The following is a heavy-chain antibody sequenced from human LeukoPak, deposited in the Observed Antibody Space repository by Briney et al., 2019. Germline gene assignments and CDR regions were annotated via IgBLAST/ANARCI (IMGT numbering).Heavy chain of an antibody. CDR1: GFTFSSYS. Sequence: GGSLRLSCAASGFTFSSYSMNWVRQAPGKGLEWVSSISSSSSYIHYADSVKGRFTISRDNAKNSLYLQMNSLRPEDTAVYYCARESEYSTNAFDYWGQGTLVTVSS. CDR3: ARESEYSTNAFDY. V-gene: IGHV3-21*01. CDR2: ISSSSSYI. D-gene: IGHD6-6*01. J-gene: IGHJ4*02.